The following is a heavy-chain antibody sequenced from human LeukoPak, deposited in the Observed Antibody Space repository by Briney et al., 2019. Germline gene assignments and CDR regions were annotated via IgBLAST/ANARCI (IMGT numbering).Heavy chain of an antibody. CDR3: ARASRRDGYNDVGPGAFDI. Sequence: GRSLRLSCAASGFTFSSYAMHWVRQAPGKGLEWVAVISYDGSNKYYADSVKGRSTISRDNSKNTLYLQMNSLRAEDTAVYYCARASRRDGYNDVGPGAFDIWGQGTMVTVSS. CDR2: ISYDGSNK. CDR1: GFTFSSYA. V-gene: IGHV3-30-3*01. D-gene: IGHD5-12*01. J-gene: IGHJ3*02.